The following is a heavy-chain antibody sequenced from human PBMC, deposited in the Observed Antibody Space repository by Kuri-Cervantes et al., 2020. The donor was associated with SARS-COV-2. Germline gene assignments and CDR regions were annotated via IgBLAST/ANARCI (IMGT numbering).Heavy chain of an antibody. V-gene: IGHV4-4*07. J-gene: IGHJ4*02. D-gene: IGHD6-6*01. Sequence: SETLSLTCTVSGGSISSYYWSWIRQPAGKGLEWIGRIYTSGRTNYNPSLKSRVTMSVDTSKNQFSLKLSSVTAADTAVYYCARGASIAARYYFDYWGQGTLVTVSS. CDR2: IYTSGRT. CDR1: GGSISSYY. CDR3: ARGASIAARYYFDY.